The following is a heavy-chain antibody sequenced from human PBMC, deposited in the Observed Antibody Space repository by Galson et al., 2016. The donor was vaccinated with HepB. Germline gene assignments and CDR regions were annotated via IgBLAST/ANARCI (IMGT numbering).Heavy chain of an antibody. V-gene: IGHV4-4*02. CDR2: IYHSGNT. CDR3: ARDCTGGTCKFAGYDAFDI. CDR1: GGSISSTTNW. D-gene: IGHD2-8*02. Sequence: LSLTCTVSGGSISSTTNWWSWVRQSPGQGLEWIGEIYHSGNTNYNPSLKSRATISVDTSRNQFSLSLSSVTAADTAVYYCARDCTGGTCKFAGYDAFDIWGQGTTVTVSS. J-gene: IGHJ3*02.